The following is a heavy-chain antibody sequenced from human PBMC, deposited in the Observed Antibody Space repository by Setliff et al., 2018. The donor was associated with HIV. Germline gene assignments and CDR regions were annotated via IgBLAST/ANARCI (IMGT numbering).Heavy chain of an antibody. Sequence: SGHTLVNPTQTFTLNCNFSGLSLDTGGVGVGWIRQPPGEALEWLALLYWNDDKRYNPSLKSRLTITKDTPKNQVVLTITNMDPVDTATYYCAHNRNHTGPYYYDYWGQGALVTVSS. CDR1: GLSLDTGGVG. J-gene: IGHJ4*02. D-gene: IGHD2-8*02. CDR3: AHNRNHTGPYYYDY. CDR2: LYWNDDK. V-gene: IGHV2-5*01.